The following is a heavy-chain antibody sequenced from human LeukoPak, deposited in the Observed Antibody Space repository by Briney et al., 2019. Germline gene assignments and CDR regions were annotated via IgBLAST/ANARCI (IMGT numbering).Heavy chain of an antibody. J-gene: IGHJ4*02. V-gene: IGHV3-30*18. CDR3: AKDLNRDGYKPLFDY. Sequence: GGSLRLSCAASGFTFSSYGMHWVRQAPGKGLEWVAVISYDGSSKYYIDSVKGRFTISRDNSKNTLYLQMNSLRAEDTAVYYCAKDLNRDGYKPLFDYWGQGTLVTVSS. CDR2: ISYDGSSK. D-gene: IGHD5-24*01. CDR1: GFTFSSYG.